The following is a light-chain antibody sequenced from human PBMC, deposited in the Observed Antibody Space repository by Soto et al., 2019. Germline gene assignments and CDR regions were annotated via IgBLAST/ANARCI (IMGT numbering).Light chain of an antibody. J-gene: IGKJ5*01. CDR3: QQYYSYPIT. V-gene: IGKV1-8*01. CDR2: AAS. Sequence: AIRVTQSPSSFSASTGDRVTNTCRASQGISSYLAWYQQKPGKAPKLLIYAASTLQSGVPSRFSGSGSGTDFTLTISCLQSEDFATYYCQQYYSYPITFGQGTRLENK. CDR1: QGISSY.